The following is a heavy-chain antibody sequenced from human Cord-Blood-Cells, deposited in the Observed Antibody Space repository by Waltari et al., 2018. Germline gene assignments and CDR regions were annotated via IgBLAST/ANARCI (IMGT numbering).Heavy chain of an antibody. V-gene: IGHV3-9*01. CDR1: GFTFDDYA. Sequence: GESGGGLVQPGRSLRLSCAASGFTFDDYAMHWVRQAPGKGLEWVSGISWNSGSIGYADSVKGRFTIPRDNAKNSPYLQMNSLRAEDTALYYCAKGLYSSTPFDYWGQGTLVTVSS. CDR3: AKGLYSSTPFDY. J-gene: IGHJ4*02. D-gene: IGHD6-13*01. CDR2: ISWNSGSI.